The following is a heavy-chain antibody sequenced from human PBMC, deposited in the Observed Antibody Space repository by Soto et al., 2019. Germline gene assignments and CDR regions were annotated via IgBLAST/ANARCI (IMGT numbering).Heavy chain of an antibody. CDR3: AKDPNDSSGYYLSDFDY. J-gene: IGHJ4*01. CDR2: ISGSGGST. D-gene: IGHD3-22*01. Sequence: EVQLLESGGGLVQPGGSLRLSCAASGFTFSSYAMNWVRQAPGKGLEWVSAISGSGGSTYYPDSVKGRFTISRDNSKNTLYLQMNSLRAEDTAVYYCAKDPNDSSGYYLSDFDYWGQGTLVTVSS. V-gene: IGHV3-23*01. CDR1: GFTFSSYA.